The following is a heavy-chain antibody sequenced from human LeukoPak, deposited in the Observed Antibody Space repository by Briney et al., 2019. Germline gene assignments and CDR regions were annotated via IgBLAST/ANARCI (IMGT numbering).Heavy chain of an antibody. CDR3: ARYAGYSSGWYFFQH. J-gene: IGHJ1*01. D-gene: IGHD6-19*01. CDR1: GGSISSSSYY. Sequence: SETLSLTCTVSGGSISSSSYYWGWIRQPPGKGLEWIGSIYYSGSTYYNPSLKSRVTISVDTSKNQFSLKLSSVTAADTAVYYCARYAGYSSGWYFFQHWGQGTLVTVSS. CDR2: IYYSGST. V-gene: IGHV4-39*01.